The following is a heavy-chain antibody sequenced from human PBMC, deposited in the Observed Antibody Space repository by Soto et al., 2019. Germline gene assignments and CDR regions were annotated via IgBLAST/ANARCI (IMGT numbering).Heavy chain of an antibody. D-gene: IGHD3-22*01. CDR1: GGTFSSYA. J-gene: IGHJ5*02. CDR2: IIPIFGTA. CDR3: ARDKYYYDSSGYSPPYNWFDP. Sequence: QVQLVQSGAEVKKPGSSVKVSCKASGGTFSSYAISWVRQAPGQGLEWMGGIIPIFGTANYAQKFQGRVTITADESKSTAYMELSSLRSEDTAVYYCARDKYYYDSSGYSPPYNWFDPWGQGTLVTVSS. V-gene: IGHV1-69*01.